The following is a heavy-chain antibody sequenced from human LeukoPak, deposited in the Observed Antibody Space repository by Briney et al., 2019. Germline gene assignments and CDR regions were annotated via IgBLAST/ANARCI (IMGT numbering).Heavy chain of an antibody. J-gene: IGHJ5*02. CDR3: AREIRAAARVRGNWFDP. Sequence: PSETLSLTCTVSGASISSGGYYWRWIRQHPGKGLEWLGYIYYNGSTYYNPSLKSRVTISVDTSKNQFSLKLSSVTAADTAVYHCAREIRAAARVRGNWFDPWGQGTLVTVSS. CDR2: IYYNGST. D-gene: IGHD6-13*01. CDR1: GASISSGGYY. V-gene: IGHV4-31*03.